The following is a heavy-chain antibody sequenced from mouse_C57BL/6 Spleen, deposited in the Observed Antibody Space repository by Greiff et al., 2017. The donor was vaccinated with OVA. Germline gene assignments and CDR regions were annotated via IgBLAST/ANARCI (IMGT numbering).Heavy chain of an antibody. J-gene: IGHJ2*01. D-gene: IGHD1-1*01. CDR1: GYTFTSYW. Sequence: QVQLKQPGAELVKPGASVKMSCKASGYTFTSYWITWVKQRPGQGLEWIGDIYPGSGSTNYNEKFKSKATLTVDTSSSTAYMQLSSLTSEDSAVYYCARGKRTTVVASFDYWGQGTTLTVSS. CDR2: IYPGSGST. V-gene: IGHV1-55*01. CDR3: ARGKRTTVVASFDY.